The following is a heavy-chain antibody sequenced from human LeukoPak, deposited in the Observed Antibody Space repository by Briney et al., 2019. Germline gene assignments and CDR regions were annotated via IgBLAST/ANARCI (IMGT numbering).Heavy chain of an antibody. CDR1: GFTFSSYS. Sequence: GGSLGLSCAASGFTFSSYSMNWVRQAPGKGLEWVSYAGRNGAIHYADSVKGRFTISRDNDRSALYLQMSSLRDEDTAVYYCVRDPHALDYWGQGTLVTVSS. CDR3: VRDPHALDY. CDR2: AGRNGAI. V-gene: IGHV3-48*02. J-gene: IGHJ4*02.